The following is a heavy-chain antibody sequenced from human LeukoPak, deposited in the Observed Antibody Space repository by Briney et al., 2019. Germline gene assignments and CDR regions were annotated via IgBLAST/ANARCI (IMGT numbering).Heavy chain of an antibody. D-gene: IGHD6-13*01. CDR1: GFTFSSYW. V-gene: IGHV3-74*01. Sequence: GGSLRLSCAASGFTFSSYWMHWVRQAPGKGLVWVSRINTDGSYTSYADSVKGRFTISRDNAKNTLFLQMNSLRADDTALYYCARGKQQLDYFYYYRMDVWGQGTTVTVSS. CDR2: INTDGSYT. J-gene: IGHJ6*02. CDR3: ARGKQQLDYFYYYRMDV.